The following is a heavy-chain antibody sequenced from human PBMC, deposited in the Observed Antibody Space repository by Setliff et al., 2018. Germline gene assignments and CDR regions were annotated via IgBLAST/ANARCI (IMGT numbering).Heavy chain of an antibody. V-gene: IGHV1-24*01. Sequence: ASVKVSCKVSGYTLTELSMHWVRQAPGKGLEWMGGFDPEDGETIYAQKFQGRVTITRDASASTAYMELSSLRSEDTAVYYCAREQLVDRGFDYWGQGTLVTVSS. CDR3: AREQLVDRGFDY. D-gene: IGHD6-6*01. CDR2: FDPEDGET. J-gene: IGHJ4*02. CDR1: GYTLTELS.